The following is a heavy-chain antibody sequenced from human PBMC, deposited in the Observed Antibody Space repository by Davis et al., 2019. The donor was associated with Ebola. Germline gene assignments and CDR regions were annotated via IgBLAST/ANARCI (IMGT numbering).Heavy chain of an antibody. CDR2: MNPYNEDT. CDR3: ARAGFYYESSDYYEYPTWFDP. CDR1: GYNFPSLD. J-gene: IGHJ5*02. Sequence: AASVKVSCKASGYNFPSLDIHWVRQATGQGLEWMGWMNPYNEDTGYAQIFQGRVTMNRNISERTDFMELTSLTSEETAVYYCARAGFYYESSDYYEYPTWFDPWGQGTLVTVSS. V-gene: IGHV1-8*01. D-gene: IGHD3-22*01.